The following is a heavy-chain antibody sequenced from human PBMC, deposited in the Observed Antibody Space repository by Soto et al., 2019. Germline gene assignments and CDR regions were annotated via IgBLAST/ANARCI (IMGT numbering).Heavy chain of an antibody. D-gene: IGHD5-18*01. CDR3: GRGQTAIDV. Sequence: PSETQSLSCSVYGGTTVRGDHFWSWVRQSPGKGLEWLGYIYYSGSTYYNPSLKGRVMMTIDTSKHQFSLNLSSVTAADTAVFYCGRGQTAIDVWGQGNTVTVSS. J-gene: IGHJ6*02. V-gene: IGHV4-30-4*01. CDR1: GGTTVRGDHF. CDR2: IYYSGST.